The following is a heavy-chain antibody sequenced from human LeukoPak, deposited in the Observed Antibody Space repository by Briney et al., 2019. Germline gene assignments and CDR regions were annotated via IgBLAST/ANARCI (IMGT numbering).Heavy chain of an antibody. D-gene: IGHD3-10*01. CDR3: AKEWIRGVINY. Sequence: PGRSLRLSCAASGFTFNSYGMHWVRQAPGEGLEWVAVISNDGYNKYYTDSVKGRFTISRDNSKNTLYLQMNSLRAEDTAVYYCAKEWIRGVINYWGQGTLVIVSS. CDR2: ISNDGYNK. V-gene: IGHV3-30*18. J-gene: IGHJ4*02. CDR1: GFTFNSYG.